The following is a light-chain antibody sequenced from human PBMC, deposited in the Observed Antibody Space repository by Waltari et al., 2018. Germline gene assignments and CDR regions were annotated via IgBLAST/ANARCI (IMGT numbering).Light chain of an antibody. J-gene: IGKJ2*01. CDR1: QSISSW. V-gene: IGKV1-5*03. Sequence: DIQMTQSPSTLSAYVGERVTITCRASQSISSWLAWYQQKPGKAPKLLIYKASTLQSGVPSRFSGSGSGTDFTLTISSLQPDDFATYYCQQYHSYSYTFGQGTKLEIK. CDR3: QQYHSYSYT. CDR2: KAS.